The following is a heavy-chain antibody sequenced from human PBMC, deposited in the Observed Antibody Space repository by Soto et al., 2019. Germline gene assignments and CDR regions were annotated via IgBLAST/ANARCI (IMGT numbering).Heavy chain of an antibody. CDR3: ARNGTYSSSLSQYSGMDV. CDR2: IVPMLGTP. V-gene: IGHV1-69*01. Sequence: QVQLVQSGAEVKEPGSSVRVSCKASGGTFDNFIMNWVRQTPGQGLEWMGGIVPMLGTPTYAEKFKGRVTISATGSTSTTDSEVTSPRSEDTAIYYGARNGTYSSSLSQYSGMDVWGQGTTVTVSS. J-gene: IGHJ6*02. D-gene: IGHD1-26*01. CDR1: GGTFDNFI.